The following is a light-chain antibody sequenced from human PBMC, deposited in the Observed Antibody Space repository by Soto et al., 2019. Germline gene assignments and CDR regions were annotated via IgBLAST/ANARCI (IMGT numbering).Light chain of an antibody. Sequence: EVVLTESPGTLSLSPGERSTLSFSSSQSLANSFIAWYQQKPGQAPRLLIYDTSSRASGIPDRFSGSGSGTDFTLTISRLETEDFAVFYCQQYGTSEIIFGQGTRLEIK. J-gene: IGKJ5*01. CDR2: DTS. CDR1: QSLANSF. CDR3: QQYGTSEII. V-gene: IGKV3-20*01.